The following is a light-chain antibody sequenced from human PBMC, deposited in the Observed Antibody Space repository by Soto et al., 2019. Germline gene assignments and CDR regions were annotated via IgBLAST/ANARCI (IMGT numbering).Light chain of an antibody. Sequence: EIVLTQSPATLSLSPGERATLSCRASQSVSNYLAWYQQKPGQAPRLLIYDASNRATGIPARFSGSGSGTDFTLTIRSLETVDVAVYYCEQRSDWPPLTFGGGTKVEIK. V-gene: IGKV3-11*01. CDR1: QSVSNY. J-gene: IGKJ4*01. CDR2: DAS. CDR3: EQRSDWPPLT.